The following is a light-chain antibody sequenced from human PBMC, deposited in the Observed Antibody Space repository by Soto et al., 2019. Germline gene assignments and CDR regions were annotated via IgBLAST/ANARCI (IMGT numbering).Light chain of an antibody. V-gene: IGLV2-14*03. CDR3: SSFTTGVNYV. J-gene: IGLJ1*01. Sequence: QSALTQPASVSGSPGQSITISCTGTSSDVGAYNFVSWYQQHPGKAPKLIIYDVNNRPSEVSNRFSGSKSGNTASLPVSGLQAEDEGDYYCSSFTTGVNYVFGIGTKLTVL. CDR1: SSDVGAYNF. CDR2: DVN.